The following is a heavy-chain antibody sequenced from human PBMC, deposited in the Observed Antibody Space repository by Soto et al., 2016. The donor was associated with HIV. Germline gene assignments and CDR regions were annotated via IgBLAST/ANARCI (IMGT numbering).Heavy chain of an antibody. CDR2: IYYDGSME. J-gene: IGHJ4*02. Sequence: VQLVESGGGVVQPGRSLRLSCAASGFTFSSFGIHWVRQAPGKGLEWVAVIYYDGSMEYYADSVKGRFAISSDKAKNTIYLQMNSLRADDTATYYCARDRLTYNPXFDYWGQGTMVSVSS. V-gene: IGHV3-33*01. D-gene: IGHD3-10*01. CDR1: GFTFSSFG. CDR3: ARDRLTYNPXFDY.